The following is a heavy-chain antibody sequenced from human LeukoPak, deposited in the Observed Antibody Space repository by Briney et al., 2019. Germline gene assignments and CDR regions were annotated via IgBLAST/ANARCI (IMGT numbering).Heavy chain of an antibody. D-gene: IGHD3-9*01. J-gene: IGHJ4*02. CDR2: IKQDGSEK. CDR1: GFTFSSYW. Sequence: RGSLRLSCAASGFTFSSYWMSWVRQAPGEGLEWEANIKQDGSEKYHGDSVKGRFTISRDNAKNSLYLQMNSLRAEDTAGYYCARDSVDILTGPGDYWGQGTLVTVSS. V-gene: IGHV3-7*01. CDR3: ARDSVDILTGPGDY.